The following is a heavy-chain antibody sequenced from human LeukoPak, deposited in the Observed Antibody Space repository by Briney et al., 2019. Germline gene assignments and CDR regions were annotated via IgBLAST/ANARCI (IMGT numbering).Heavy chain of an antibody. CDR2: IYHSGST. CDR1: GGSISSSNW. J-gene: IGHJ4*02. D-gene: IGHD3-10*01. V-gene: IGHV4-4*02. Sequence: SGTLSLTCAVSGGSISSSNWWSWVRQPPGKGLEWIGEIYHSGSTNYNPSLKSRVTISVDKSKNQFFLKLSSVTAADTAVYYCARVKYYGSGSYYNFDYWGQGTLVTVSS. CDR3: ARVKYYGSGSYYNFDY.